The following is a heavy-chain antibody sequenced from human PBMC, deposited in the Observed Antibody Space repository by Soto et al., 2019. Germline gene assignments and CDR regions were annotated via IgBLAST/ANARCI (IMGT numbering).Heavy chain of an antibody. CDR1: GGSVSSGSYY. V-gene: IGHV4-61*01. CDR2: IYYSGST. D-gene: IGHD2-21*01. Sequence: ETLSLTCTVSGGSVSSGSYYWSWIRQPPGKGLEWIGYIYYSGSTNYNPSLKSRVTISVDASKNQFSLKLSSVTAADTAVYYCARDRSSISDNYYYYGMDVWGQGTTVTVSS. J-gene: IGHJ6*02. CDR3: ARDRSSISDNYYYYGMDV.